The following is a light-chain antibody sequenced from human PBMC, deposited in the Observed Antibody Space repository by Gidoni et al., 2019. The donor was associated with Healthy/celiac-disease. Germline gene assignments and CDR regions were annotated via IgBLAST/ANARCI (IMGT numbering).Light chain of an antibody. Sequence: QSVLTQPPPVSGAPGQRVPIPCTGSSSNIGAGYDVHWYQQLPGTAPKLLIYGNSNRPSGVPDRFSGSKSGTSASLAITGLQAEDEADYYCQSYDSSLSGPWVFGGGTKLTVL. CDR2: GNS. CDR1: SSNIGAGYD. CDR3: QSYDSSLSGPWV. V-gene: IGLV1-40*01. J-gene: IGLJ3*02.